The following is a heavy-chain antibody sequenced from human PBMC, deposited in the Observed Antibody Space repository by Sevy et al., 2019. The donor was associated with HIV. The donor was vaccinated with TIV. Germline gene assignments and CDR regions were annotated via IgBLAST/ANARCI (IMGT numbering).Heavy chain of an antibody. Sequence: ASVKVSCKASGYTFTSYYMHWVRQAPGQGLEWMGIINPSGGSTSYAQKFQGRVTMTRDTSTSTVYMELSSLRSEDTAVDYWARGDYYDSSGYYYSDYYYMDVWGKGTTVTVSS. CDR2: INPSGGST. CDR3: ARGDYYDSSGYYYSDYYYMDV. D-gene: IGHD3-22*01. J-gene: IGHJ6*03. CDR1: GYTFTSYY. V-gene: IGHV1-46*01.